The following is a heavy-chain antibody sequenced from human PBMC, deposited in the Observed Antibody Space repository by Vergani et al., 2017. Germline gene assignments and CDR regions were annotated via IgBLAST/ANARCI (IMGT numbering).Heavy chain of an antibody. CDR1: GFTFSRYW. D-gene: IGHD3-9*01. J-gene: IGHJ6*02. Sequence: EVQLVETGGGLVQPGGSLRLSCAASGFTFSRYWMSWVRQAPGKGLEWVANIKQDGSEKYYVDSVKGRFTISRDNAKNSLYLQMNSLRAEDTAVYYCARDYDILTGYSAYGMDVWGQGTTVTVSS. V-gene: IGHV3-7*01. CDR2: IKQDGSEK. CDR3: ARDYDILTGYSAYGMDV.